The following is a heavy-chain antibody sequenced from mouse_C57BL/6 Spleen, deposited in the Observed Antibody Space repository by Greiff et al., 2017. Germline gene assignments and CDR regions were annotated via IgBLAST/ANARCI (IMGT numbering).Heavy chain of an antibody. CDR1: GYTFTSYG. Sequence: VQLQQSGAELARPGASVKLSCKASGYTFTSYGISWVKQRTGQGLQWIGEIYPRSGNTYYNEKFKGKATLTADKSSSTAYMELRSLTSEDSAVYFCATNWDGPSFAYWGQGTLVTVSA. D-gene: IGHD4-1*02. V-gene: IGHV1-81*01. CDR3: ATNWDGPSFAY. CDR2: IYPRSGNT. J-gene: IGHJ3*01.